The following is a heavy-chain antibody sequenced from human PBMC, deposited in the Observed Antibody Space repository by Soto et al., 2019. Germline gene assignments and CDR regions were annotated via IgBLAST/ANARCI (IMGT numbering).Heavy chain of an antibody. Sequence: EVQLLESGGGLVQPGGSLRLSCAASGFTLSSYAMTWVRQAPGKGLDWVSVISDSDNATYYAYSVKGRLTISRDNSKNTLYLQLNSLRAEDTSVYYCAKGVSSSAWSASDSWGQGTLVTVSS. CDR2: ISDSDNAT. CDR1: GFTLSSYA. V-gene: IGHV3-23*01. CDR3: AKGVSSSAWSASDS. J-gene: IGHJ4*02. D-gene: IGHD6-19*01.